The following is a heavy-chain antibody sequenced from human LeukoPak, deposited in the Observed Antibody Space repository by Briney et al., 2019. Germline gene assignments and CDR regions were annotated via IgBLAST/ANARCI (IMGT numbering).Heavy chain of an antibody. CDR1: GFTFRTSG. CDR2: VSTEGTYK. J-gene: IGHJ4*02. V-gene: IGHV3-30*18. Sequence: PGRSLRLSCAASGFTFRTSGMHWVRQAPGKGLEWVAVVSTEGTYKHYAGSVTGRFTISRDNSKNTLYLQLNSLRAEDTAVYYCAKEVSAYGGFDYWGQGTLVTVSS. CDR3: AKEVSAYGGFDY. D-gene: IGHD4-17*01.